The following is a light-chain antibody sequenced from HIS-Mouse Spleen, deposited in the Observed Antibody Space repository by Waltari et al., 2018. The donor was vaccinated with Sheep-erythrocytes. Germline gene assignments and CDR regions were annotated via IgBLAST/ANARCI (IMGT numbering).Light chain of an antibody. Sequence: QSALTQPRPVSGSPGQSVTISCTGTSSDVGGYNYVAWYQQHPGKAPHTMIYDVSKRPSVFPVRFSGSKSGNTASLTIAWLQAEDEADYYCCSYAGSYNHVFATGTKVTVL. V-gene: IGLV2-11*01. CDR1: SSDVGGYNY. CDR3: CSYAGSYNHV. J-gene: IGLJ1*01. CDR2: DVS.